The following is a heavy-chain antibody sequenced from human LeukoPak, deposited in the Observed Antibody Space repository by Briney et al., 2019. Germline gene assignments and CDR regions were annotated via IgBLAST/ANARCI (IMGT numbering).Heavy chain of an antibody. CDR2: ISGSSSYT. Sequence: PGGSLRLSCAASGFTFSDYYMSWIRQAPGKGPEWVSYISGSSSYTNYADSVKGRFTISRDNAKNLLYLQMNSLRAEDTAVYYCARALRNGSGSYYNAFDLWGQGTKVTVSS. CDR1: GFTFSDYY. D-gene: IGHD3-10*01. J-gene: IGHJ3*01. V-gene: IGHV3-11*03. CDR3: ARALRNGSGSYYNAFDL.